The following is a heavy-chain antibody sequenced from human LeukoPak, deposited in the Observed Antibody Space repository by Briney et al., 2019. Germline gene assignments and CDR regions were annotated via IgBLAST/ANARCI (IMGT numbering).Heavy chain of an antibody. J-gene: IGHJ4*02. CDR1: GVSITYSNW. CDR2: IHDDGGF. V-gene: IGHV4-4*02. Sequence: SGTQSLTCAVSGVSITYSNWWSWVRQPPGKGLEWIGEIHDDGGFHCNPLLKGRVAMSMDRSQNQFSLRLSSATAADTAVCYCARDLGYQLLYWGQGIQVTVSS. CDR3: ARDLGYQLLY. D-gene: IGHD2-2*01.